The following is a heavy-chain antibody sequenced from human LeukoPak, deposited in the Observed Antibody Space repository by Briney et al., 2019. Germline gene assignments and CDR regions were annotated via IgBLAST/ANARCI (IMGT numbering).Heavy chain of an antibody. V-gene: IGHV3-53*01. CDR2: IYSGGST. J-gene: IGHJ5*02. CDR3: AREVFYDSSGYYSEP. Sequence: QPGGSLRLSRAASGFTVSSNYMSWVRQAPGKGLEWVSLIYSGGSTYYADSVKGRFTISRDNSKNTLYLQMNSLRAEDTAVYYCAREVFYDSSGYYSEPWGQGTLVTVSS. D-gene: IGHD3-22*01. CDR1: GFTVSSNY.